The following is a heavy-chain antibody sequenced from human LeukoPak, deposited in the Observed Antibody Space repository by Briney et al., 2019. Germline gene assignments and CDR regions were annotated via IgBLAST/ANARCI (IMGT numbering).Heavy chain of an antibody. D-gene: IGHD3-10*01. J-gene: IGHJ4*02. Sequence: PSETLSLTCTVSGGSISSSSYYWGWIRQPPGKGLEWIGSIYYSGSTYYNPSLKSRVTISVDTSKNQFSLKLSSVPAADTAVYYCARHRIAWNYYGSGSYGRVYFDYWGQGTLVTVSS. CDR3: ARHRIAWNYYGSGSYGRVYFDY. CDR1: GGSISSSSYY. V-gene: IGHV4-39*01. CDR2: IYYSGST.